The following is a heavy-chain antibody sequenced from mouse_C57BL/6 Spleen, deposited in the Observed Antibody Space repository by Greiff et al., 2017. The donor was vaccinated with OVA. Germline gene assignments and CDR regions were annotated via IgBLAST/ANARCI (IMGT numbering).Heavy chain of an antibody. J-gene: IGHJ2*01. Sequence: ESGPGLVKPSQSLSLTCSVTGYSITSGYYWNWIRQFPGNKLEWMGYISYDGSNNYNPSLKNRISITRDTSKNQFFLKLNSVTTEDTATYYCARVALRGYFDYWGQGTTLTVSS. V-gene: IGHV3-6*01. CDR2: ISYDGSN. D-gene: IGHD1-1*01. CDR3: ARVALRGYFDY. CDR1: GYSITSGYY.